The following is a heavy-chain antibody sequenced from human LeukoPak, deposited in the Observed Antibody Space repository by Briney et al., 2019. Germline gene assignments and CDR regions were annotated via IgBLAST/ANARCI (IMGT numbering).Heavy chain of an antibody. J-gene: IGHJ4*02. CDR3: ARESYGSGSYCPVNYFDY. Sequence: SETLSLTCAVSGGSISNGDYYWSWIRQPPGKGLEWIGYIYYSGSTYYNPSLKSRVTISVDTSKNQFSLKLSSVTAADTAVYYCARESYGSGSYCPVNYFDYWGQGTLVTVSS. CDR1: GGSISNGDYY. D-gene: IGHD3-10*01. V-gene: IGHV4-30-4*01. CDR2: IYYSGST.